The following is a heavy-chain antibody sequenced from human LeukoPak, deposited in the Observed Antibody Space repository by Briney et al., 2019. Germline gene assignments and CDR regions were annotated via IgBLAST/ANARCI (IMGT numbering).Heavy chain of an antibody. Sequence: SETLSLTCTVSGGSISSSSYYWGWIRQPPGKGLEWIGSIYYSGSTYYSPSLKSRVTISVDTSKNQFSLKLSSVTAADTAVYYCARMDSSSWYGDYYYGMDVWGQGTTVTVSS. CDR2: IYYSGST. CDR1: GGSISSSSYY. CDR3: ARMDSSSWYGDYYYGMDV. V-gene: IGHV4-39*01. D-gene: IGHD6-13*01. J-gene: IGHJ6*02.